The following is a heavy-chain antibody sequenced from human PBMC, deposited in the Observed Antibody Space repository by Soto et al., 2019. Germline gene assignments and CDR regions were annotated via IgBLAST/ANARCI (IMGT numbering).Heavy chain of an antibody. CDR1: GFTFSEHY. CDR3: VKGHYDSGLVTLDY. V-gene: IGHV3-72*01. D-gene: IGHD3-3*01. J-gene: IGHJ4*02. Sequence: EVQLVESGGGLVQPGGSLRLSCVASGFTFSEHYVDWVRQAPGKGLEWVGRSRNKVKSYTTEYAASVTGRFTISRDDSKNSLYLQMNSLNTEDTALYYCVKGHYDSGLVTLDYWGQGTLVTVSS. CDR2: SRNKVKSYTT.